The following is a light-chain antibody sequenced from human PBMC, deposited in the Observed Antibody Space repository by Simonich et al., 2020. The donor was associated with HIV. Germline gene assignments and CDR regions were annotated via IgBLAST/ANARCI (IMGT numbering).Light chain of an antibody. CDR1: SSDVAGYDF. CDR3: CSYAGSYTNWV. Sequence: QSALTQPRSVSGSPGQSVTISCTGTSSDVAGYDFVSWYQQHPGKAPKLIIYDGSKRPSWVPDRFSGSKSGNTASLTISGLQAEDEADYYCCSYAGSYTNWVFGGGTKLTVL. CDR2: DGS. V-gene: IGLV2-11*01. J-gene: IGLJ3*02.